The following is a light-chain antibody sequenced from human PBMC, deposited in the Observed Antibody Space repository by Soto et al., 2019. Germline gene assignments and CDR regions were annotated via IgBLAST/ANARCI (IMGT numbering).Light chain of an antibody. CDR1: QSVSSN. V-gene: IGKV3-15*01. CDR3: QQYNNWPPGT. J-gene: IGKJ1*01. Sequence: EIVVTQSPATLSVSPGERATLSCRASQSVSSNLVWYQQKPGQAPRLLIYGASTRATGIPARFSGSGSGTEFTLTINSLQSEDFAVYYCQQYNNWPPGTFGRGTKVDI. CDR2: GAS.